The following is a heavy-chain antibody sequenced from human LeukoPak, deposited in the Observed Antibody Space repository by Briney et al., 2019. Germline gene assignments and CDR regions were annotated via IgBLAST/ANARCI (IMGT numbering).Heavy chain of an antibody. CDR2: ISYSGTT. CDR3: ARIRPGYSSGWSNGYYYYMDV. J-gene: IGHJ6*03. CDR1: SASITSSPYF. V-gene: IGHV4-39*07. Sequence: SETLSLTCTVSSASITSSPYFWGWIRQSPGKGLEWIGSISYSGTTYYNPSLKSRVTISVDTSKNQFSLKLSSVTAADTAVYYCARIRPGYSSGWSNGYYYYMDVWGKGTTVTVSS. D-gene: IGHD6-19*01.